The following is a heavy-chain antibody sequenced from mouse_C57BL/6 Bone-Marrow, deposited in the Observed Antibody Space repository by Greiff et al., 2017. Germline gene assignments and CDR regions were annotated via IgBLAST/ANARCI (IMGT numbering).Heavy chain of an antibody. Sequence: QVPLQQSGAELVRPGASVTLSCKASGYTFTDYEMHWVKQTPVHGLEWIGAIDPETGGTAYNQKFKGKAILTADKSSSTAYMELRSLTSEDSAVYYCTRLNWYYFDYWGQGTTLTVSS. CDR2: IDPETGGT. CDR3: TRLNWYYFDY. V-gene: IGHV1-15*01. CDR1: GYTFTDYE. D-gene: IGHD4-1*01. J-gene: IGHJ2*01.